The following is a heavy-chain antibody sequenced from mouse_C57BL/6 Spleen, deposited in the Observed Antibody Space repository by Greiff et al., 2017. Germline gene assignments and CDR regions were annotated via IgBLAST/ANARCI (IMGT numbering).Heavy chain of an antibody. V-gene: IGHV5-6*02. D-gene: IGHD1-1*01. CDR2: ISSGGSYT. J-gene: IGHJ2*01. CDR1: GFTFSSYG. Sequence: EVKLVESGGDLVKPGGSLKLSCAASGFTFSSYGMSWVRQTPDKRLEWVATISSGGSYTYYPDSVKGRFTISRDNAKNTLYLQRSSLKSEDTAMYYCARHRPSTTVVFDYWGQGTTLTVSS. CDR3: ARHRPSTTVVFDY.